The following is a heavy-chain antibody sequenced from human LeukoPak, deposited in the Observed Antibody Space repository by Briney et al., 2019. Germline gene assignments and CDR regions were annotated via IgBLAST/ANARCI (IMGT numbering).Heavy chain of an antibody. D-gene: IGHD3-22*01. CDR3: ARDGPSYYYDRSGYYT. V-gene: IGHV3-74*01. CDR2: INSDGSST. J-gene: IGHJ5*02. CDR1: GFTFSSYW. Sequence: GGSLRLSCAASGFTFSSYWMHWARQAPGKGLVWVSRINSDGSSTSYADSVKGRFTNSRDNAKNTLYLQMNRLRAEDTAAYYYARDGPSYYYDRSGYYTWGQGTLVTVSS.